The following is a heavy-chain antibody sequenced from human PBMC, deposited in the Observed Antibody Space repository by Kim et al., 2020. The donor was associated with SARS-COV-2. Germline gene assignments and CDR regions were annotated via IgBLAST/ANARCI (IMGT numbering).Heavy chain of an antibody. CDR3: ARQGYSDWTKYYYGMDV. Sequence: SETLSLTCTVSGGSINNFCWNWIRQPPGKGLEWIGCICYTGNTNYTPSLQSRVAISLDTSKAQFSLKVGSVTAADTAVYFCARQGYSDWTKYYYGMDVWGQGTTVTVSS. CDR1: GGSINNFC. V-gene: IGHV4-59*13. D-gene: IGHD4-17*01. J-gene: IGHJ6*02. CDR2: ICYTGNT.